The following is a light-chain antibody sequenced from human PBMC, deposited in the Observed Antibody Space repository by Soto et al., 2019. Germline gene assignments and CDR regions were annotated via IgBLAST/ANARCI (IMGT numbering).Light chain of an antibody. J-gene: IGKJ4*02. CDR3: QKYHVWPLT. Sequence: IVMTQSPATLSVSPGETATLSCRASQSVNCNLAWYQQKPGQTPKLLIYVASTWASGLPARFSGSGSGTEFTLTISSLQSEDFAIYYCQKYHVWPLTFGGGTKVEFK. CDR2: VAS. CDR1: QSVNCN. V-gene: IGKV3-15*01.